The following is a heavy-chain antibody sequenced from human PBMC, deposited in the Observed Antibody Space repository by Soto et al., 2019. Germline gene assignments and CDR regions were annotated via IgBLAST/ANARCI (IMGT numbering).Heavy chain of an antibody. CDR1: GFTFNIYW. V-gene: IGHV3-7*01. J-gene: IGHJ3*02. CDR2: IRRDGSEQ. CDR3: ARDTNEAFDI. Sequence: GGSLRLSCAASGFTFNIYWMSWVRQAPGRGLEWVANIRRDGSEQYYVDSVKGRFTISRDNAKNSLYLQMNSLRAEDAAVYYCARDTNEAFDIWGQGTMVTVSS. D-gene: IGHD1-1*01.